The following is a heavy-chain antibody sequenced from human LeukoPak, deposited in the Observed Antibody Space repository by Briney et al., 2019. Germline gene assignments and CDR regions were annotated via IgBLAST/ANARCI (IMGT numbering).Heavy chain of an antibody. V-gene: IGHV1-24*01. D-gene: IGHD3-10*01. J-gene: IGHJ4*02. CDR1: GYTFTGYY. CDR2: FDPEDGET. Sequence: ASVKVSCKASGYTFTGYYMHWVRQAPGQGLEWMGGFDPEDGETIYAQKFQGRVTMTEDTSTDTAYMELSSLRSEDTAVYYCATGPGAAGQFGELLVFDYWGQGTLVTVSS. CDR3: ATGPGAAGQFGELLVFDY.